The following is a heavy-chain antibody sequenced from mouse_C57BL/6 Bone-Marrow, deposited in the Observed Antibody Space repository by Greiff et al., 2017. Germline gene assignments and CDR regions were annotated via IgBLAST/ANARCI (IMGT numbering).Heavy chain of an antibody. V-gene: IGHV1-69*01. D-gene: IGHD2-2*01. CDR1: GYTFTSYW. Sequence: VKLQQPGAELAMPGASVKLSCKASGYTFTSYWMHWVKQRPGQGLEWIGEIDPSDSYTNYNQKFKGKSTLTVDKSSSTAYMQLSSLTSEDSAVYYCASVWLRRGAWFAYWGQGTLVTVSA. J-gene: IGHJ3*01. CDR2: IDPSDSYT. CDR3: ASVWLRRGAWFAY.